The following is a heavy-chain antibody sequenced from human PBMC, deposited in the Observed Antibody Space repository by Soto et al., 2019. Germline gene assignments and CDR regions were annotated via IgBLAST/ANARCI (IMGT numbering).Heavy chain of an antibody. J-gene: IGHJ6*02. V-gene: IGHV4-39*01. Sequence: SETLSLTCAVYGGSFSSYCLGWIRQPPGKGLEWIGSIYYSGSTYYNPSLKSRVTISVDTSKNQFSLKLSSVTAADTAVYYCARLPGTGAARRNYYYGMDVWGQGTTVTVSS. D-gene: IGHD6-6*01. CDR3: ARLPGTGAARRNYYYGMDV. CDR2: IYYSGST. CDR1: GGSFSSYC.